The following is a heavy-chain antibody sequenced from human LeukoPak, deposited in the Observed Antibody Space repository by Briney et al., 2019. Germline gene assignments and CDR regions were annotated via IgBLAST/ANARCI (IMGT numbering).Heavy chain of an antibody. CDR3: AKVGPSVYDYYFDD. CDR2: NNHIGTT. Sequence: SIIGTVSGGGIRNFYWSWIRQSPGKRLEWIGFNNHIGTTNYNPSLKSRVTISLDTSKNKFSLKLTSVTAADTAVYYCAKVGPSVYDYYFDDWGQGTLVTVSS. J-gene: IGHJ4*02. D-gene: IGHD5/OR15-5a*01. V-gene: IGHV4-59*01. CDR1: GGGIRNFY.